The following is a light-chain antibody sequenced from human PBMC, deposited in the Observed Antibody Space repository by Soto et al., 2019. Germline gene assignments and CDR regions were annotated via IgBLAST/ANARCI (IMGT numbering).Light chain of an antibody. Sequence: EIVLTQSPAKLSLSPGERATLSCRASQSITGSIAWYQQKPGQAPRLLIYGVSTGATGIPDRFSGSGSGTDFTLTISRLEPEDSAVYFCQVYGTSSKTFGQGTRVEFK. CDR1: QSITGS. J-gene: IGKJ1*01. CDR3: QVYGTSSKT. CDR2: GVS. V-gene: IGKV3-20*01.